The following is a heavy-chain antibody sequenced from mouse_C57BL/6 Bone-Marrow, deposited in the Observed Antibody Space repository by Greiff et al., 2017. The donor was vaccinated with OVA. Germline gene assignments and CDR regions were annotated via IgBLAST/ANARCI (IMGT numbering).Heavy chain of an antibody. CDR1: GYSITSGYY. D-gene: IGHD2-4*01. J-gene: IGHJ1*03. V-gene: IGHV3-6*01. CDR2: ISYDGSN. CDR3: ARESPLGDYDWYFDV. Sequence: EVQLVESGPGLVKPSQSLSLTCSVTGYSITSGYYWNWIRQFPGNKLEWMGYISYDGSNNYNPSLQNRISITRDTSKNQFFLKLNSVTTEDTATYYCARESPLGDYDWYFDVGGTGTTVTVSS.